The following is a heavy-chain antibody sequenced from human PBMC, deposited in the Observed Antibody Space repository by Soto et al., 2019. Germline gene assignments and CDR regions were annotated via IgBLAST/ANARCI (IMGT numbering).Heavy chain of an antibody. CDR2: IWYDGSNK. D-gene: IGHD6-19*01. V-gene: IGHV3-33*01. CDR3: ARESSSGWYSDALDI. J-gene: IGHJ3*02. Sequence: QVQLVESGGGVVQPGRSLRLSCAASGFTFSSYGMHWVRQAPGKGLEWVAVIWYDGSNKYYADSVKGRFTISRDNSKNTLYLQMNSLRAEDTAVYYCARESSSGWYSDALDIWGQGTMVTVSS. CDR1: GFTFSSYG.